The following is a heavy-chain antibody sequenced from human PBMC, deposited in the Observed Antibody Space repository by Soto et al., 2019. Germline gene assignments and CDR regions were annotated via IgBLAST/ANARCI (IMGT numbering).Heavy chain of an antibody. D-gene: IGHD6-6*01. V-gene: IGHV3-23*01. CDR2: IDESGDRT. J-gene: IGHJ4*02. CDR1: GFIFRNYY. CDR3: AIVPQNASPRRAH. Sequence: EVQLLESGGGLVQPGVSLRLSCAVSGFIFRNYYMSWVRQAPGKGPEWVSGIDESGDRTYYADSMEGRVTIARDNSKATLYLQMNSMRADDTAVYYCAIVPQNASPRRAHWGQGTLVTVSS.